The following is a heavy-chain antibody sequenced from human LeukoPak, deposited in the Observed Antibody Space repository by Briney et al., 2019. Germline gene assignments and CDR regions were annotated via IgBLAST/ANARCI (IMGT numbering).Heavy chain of an antibody. CDR3: ARWLVGALKPGAFDL. V-gene: IGHV3-21*01. CDR2: ISSNSYYI. CDR1: GYTLTELS. D-gene: IGHD1-26*01. Sequence: SCKVSGYTLTELSMHWVRQAPGKGLEWVSSISSNSYYIYYADSVRGRFTISRDNAKNSLFLQMNSLRAEDTAVYYCARWLVGALKPGAFDLWGQGTRVTVSS. J-gene: IGHJ3*01.